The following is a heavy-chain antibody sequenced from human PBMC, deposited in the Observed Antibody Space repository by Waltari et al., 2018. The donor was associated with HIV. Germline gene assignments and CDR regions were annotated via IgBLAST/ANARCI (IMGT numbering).Heavy chain of an antibody. CDR1: GGSLSRRSYY. V-gene: IGHV4-39*07. CDR2: IYYSGST. J-gene: IGHJ4*02. CDR3: ARTYCSGGSCYSNYFHY. D-gene: IGHD2-15*01. Sequence: QLQLQESGPGLVKPSETLSLTCTVSGGSLSRRSYYWGWIRQPPGKGLEWIGSIYYSGSTYYNPSLKSRVTISVDTSKNQFSLKLSSVTAADTAVYYCARTYCSGGSCYSNYFHYWGQGTLVTVSS.